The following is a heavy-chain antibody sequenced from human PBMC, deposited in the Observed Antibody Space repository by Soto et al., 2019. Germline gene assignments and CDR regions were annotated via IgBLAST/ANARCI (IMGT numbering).Heavy chain of an antibody. J-gene: IGHJ6*02. CDR3: ARANGIAVADPSYYYGMDV. CDR1: GYTFTGYY. Sequence: GASVKVSCKASGYTFTGYYMHWVRQAPGQGLEWMGWINPNSGGTNYAQKFQGWVTMTRDTSISTAYMELSRLRSDDTAVYYCARANGIAVADPSYYYGMDVWGQGTTVTVSS. D-gene: IGHD6-19*01. CDR2: INPNSGGT. V-gene: IGHV1-2*04.